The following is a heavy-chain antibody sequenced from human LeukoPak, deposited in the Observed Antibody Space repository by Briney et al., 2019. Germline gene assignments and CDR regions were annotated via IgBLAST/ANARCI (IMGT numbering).Heavy chain of an antibody. Sequence: ASVKVSCKASGYTFAGYYMHWVRQAPGQGLEWMGWINPNSGGTNYAQKFQGRVTMTRDTSISTAYMELSRLRSDDTAVYYCARDSSVIRYFDWLLSYDAFDIWGQGTMVTVSS. CDR2: INPNSGGT. CDR3: ARDSSVIRYFDWLLSYDAFDI. CDR1: GYTFAGYY. D-gene: IGHD3-9*01. V-gene: IGHV1-2*02. J-gene: IGHJ3*02.